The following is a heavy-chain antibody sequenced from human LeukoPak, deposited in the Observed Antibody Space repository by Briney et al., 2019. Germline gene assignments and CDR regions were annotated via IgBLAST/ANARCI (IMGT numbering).Heavy chain of an antibody. D-gene: IGHD1-26*01. CDR1: GFTFSSYA. V-gene: IGHV3-30*04. CDR3: ARPSDPYSGSYYGVYYYYYCMDV. J-gene: IGHJ6*03. CDR2: ISYDGSNK. Sequence: GGSLRLSCAASGFTFSSYAMHWVRQAPGKGLEWVAVISYDGSNKYYADSVKGRFTISRDNSKNTLYLQMNSLRAEDTAVYYCARPSDPYSGSYYGVYYYYYCMDVWGKGTTVTVSS.